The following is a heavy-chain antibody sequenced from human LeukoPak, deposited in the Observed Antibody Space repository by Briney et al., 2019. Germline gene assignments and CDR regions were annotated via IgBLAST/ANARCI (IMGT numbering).Heavy chain of an antibody. V-gene: IGHV4-30-2*01. CDR2: IYHSGST. Sequence: SETLSLTCTVSGGSISSGGYYWSWIRQPPGKGLEWIGYIYHSGSTYYNPSLKSRVTISVDRSKNQFSLKLSSVTAADTAVYYCARDPIYYDFWSGPDYWGQGTLVTVSS. CDR3: ARDPIYYDFWSGPDY. D-gene: IGHD3-3*01. CDR1: GGSISSGGYY. J-gene: IGHJ4*02.